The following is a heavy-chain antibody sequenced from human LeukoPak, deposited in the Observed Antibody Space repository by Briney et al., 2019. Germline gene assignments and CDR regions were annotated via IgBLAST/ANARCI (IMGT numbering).Heavy chain of an antibody. D-gene: IGHD2-2*01. CDR3: ASLIVVVPAAKGYFDY. Sequence: PSQTLSLTCTVSGGSISSGGYYWSWIRQPPGKGLKWIGYIYHSGSTYYNPSLKSRVTISVDRSKNQFSLKLSSVTAADTAVYYCASLIVVVPAAKGYFDYWGQGTLVTVSS. CDR2: IYHSGST. CDR1: GGSISSGGYY. J-gene: IGHJ4*02. V-gene: IGHV4-30-2*01.